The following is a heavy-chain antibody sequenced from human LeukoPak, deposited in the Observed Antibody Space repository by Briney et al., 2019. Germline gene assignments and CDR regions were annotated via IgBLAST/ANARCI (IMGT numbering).Heavy chain of an antibody. CDR1: GYSFTSYW. D-gene: IGHD6-13*01. Sequence: GKSLKISCKGSGYSFTSYWIGWVRQMPGKGLEWMGIIYPGDSDTRYSPSFQGQVTISADKSISTAYLQWSSLKASDTAMYYCARHRSGYSSSHYYYYYGMDVWGQGTTVTVSS. CDR2: IYPGDSDT. CDR3: ARHRSGYSSSHYYYYYGMDV. J-gene: IGHJ6*02. V-gene: IGHV5-51*01.